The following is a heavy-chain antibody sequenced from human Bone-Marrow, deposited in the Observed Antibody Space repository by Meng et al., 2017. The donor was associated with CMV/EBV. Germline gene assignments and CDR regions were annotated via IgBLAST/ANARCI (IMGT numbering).Heavy chain of an antibody. J-gene: IGHJ4*02. CDR2: INPNSGGT. Sequence: ASVKVSCKASGYTFTGYYMHWVRQAPGQGLEWMGWINPNSGGTNYAQKFQGRVTMTRDTSISTAYMELRSLRSDDTAVYYCARLSPDSAPYYYGSGSYSSFDYWGQGTLVTGFS. CDR1: GYTFTGYY. CDR3: ARLSPDSAPYYYGSGSYSSFDY. D-gene: IGHD3-10*01. V-gene: IGHV1-2*02.